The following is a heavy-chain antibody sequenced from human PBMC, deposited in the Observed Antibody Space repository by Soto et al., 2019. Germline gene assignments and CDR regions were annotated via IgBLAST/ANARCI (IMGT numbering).Heavy chain of an antibody. Sequence: PSETLSLTCTVSGGSISSGGYCWSWIRRHPGKGLEWIGYIYYSGSTYYNPSLKSRVTISVDTSKNQFSLKLSSVTAADTAVYYCARVGIWFGELLQAFDIWGQGTMVTVSS. CDR3: ARVGIWFGELLQAFDI. J-gene: IGHJ3*02. CDR2: IYYSGST. CDR1: GGSISSGGYC. V-gene: IGHV4-31*03. D-gene: IGHD3-10*01.